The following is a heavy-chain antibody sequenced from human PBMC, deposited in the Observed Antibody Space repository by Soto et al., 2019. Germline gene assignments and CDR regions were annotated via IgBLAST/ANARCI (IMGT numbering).Heavy chain of an antibody. CDR2: IWYDGSNK. V-gene: IGHV3-33*01. CDR3: ARDRYYYDSSGYYHFDY. J-gene: IGHJ4*02. D-gene: IGHD3-22*01. CDR1: GFTFSSYG. Sequence: GGSLRLSCAASGFTFSSYGMHWVRQAPGKGLEWVAVIWYDGSNKYYADSVKGRFTISRDNSKNTLYLQMNSLRAEDTAVYYCARDRYYYDSSGYYHFDYWGQGTLVTVSS.